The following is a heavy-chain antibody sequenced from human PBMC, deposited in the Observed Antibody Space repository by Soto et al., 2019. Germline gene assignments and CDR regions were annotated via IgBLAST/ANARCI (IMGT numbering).Heavy chain of an antibody. CDR3: ARAMTTVTPYYFDY. D-gene: IGHD4-17*01. CDR1: GGSISSGGYY. Sequence: QVQLQESGPGLVKPSQTLSLMCTVSGGSISSGGYYWSWIRQLPGKGLEWIGNIYYSGGTYYNPSLKSRVTISVDTSKNQFSLKLSSVTAADTAVYYCARAMTTVTPYYFDYWGQGTLVTVSS. V-gene: IGHV4-31*03. CDR2: IYYSGGT. J-gene: IGHJ4*02.